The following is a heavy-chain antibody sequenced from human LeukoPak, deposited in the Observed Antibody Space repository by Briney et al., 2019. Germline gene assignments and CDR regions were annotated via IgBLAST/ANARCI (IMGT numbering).Heavy chain of an antibody. V-gene: IGHV4-30-4*08. Sequence: SQTLSLTCTVSGGSISSGDYYWTWIRQPPGKGLEWIGYIYYSGTTYYNPSLKSRITISMHTSKNQFSLKLSSVTAADTAVYYCARDWGEFANYFDSWGQGTLVTVSS. D-gene: IGHD3-16*01. J-gene: IGHJ4*02. CDR3: ARDWGEFANYFDS. CDR2: IYYSGTT. CDR1: GGSISSGDYY.